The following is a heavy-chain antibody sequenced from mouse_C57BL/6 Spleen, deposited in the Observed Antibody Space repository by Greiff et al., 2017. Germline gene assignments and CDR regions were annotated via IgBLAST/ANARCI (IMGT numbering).Heavy chain of an antibody. V-gene: IGHV1-55*01. Sequence: QVQLQQPGAELVKPGASVKMSCKASGYTFTSYWITWVKQRPGQGLEWIGDIYPGSGSTNYNEKFKSKATLTVDTSSSTAYMQLSSLTSEDSAVYYCARREDYSEGFDYWGQGTTLTVAA. CDR1: GYTFTSYW. J-gene: IGHJ2*01. D-gene: IGHD2-4*01. CDR3: ARREDYSEGFDY. CDR2: IYPGSGST.